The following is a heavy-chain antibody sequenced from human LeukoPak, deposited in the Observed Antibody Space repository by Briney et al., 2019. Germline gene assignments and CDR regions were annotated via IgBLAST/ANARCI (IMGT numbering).Heavy chain of an antibody. D-gene: IGHD5-24*01. CDR2: IWYDGIDK. CDR1: GFTFSTYA. V-gene: IGHV3-33*01. J-gene: IGHJ4*02. Sequence: PGGSLRLSCAASGFTFSTYAMHWVRQAPGKGLEWVAVIWYDGIDKYYADSVKGRFTISRDNSKNTLYLQMNSLRAEDTAVFYCARGNFRRDGYNFDYWGQGTLVTVSS. CDR3: ARGNFRRDGYNFDY.